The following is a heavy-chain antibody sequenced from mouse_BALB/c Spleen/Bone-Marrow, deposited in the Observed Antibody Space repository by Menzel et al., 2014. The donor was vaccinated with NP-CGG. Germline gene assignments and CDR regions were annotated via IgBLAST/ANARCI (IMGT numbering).Heavy chain of an antibody. CDR1: GYTFSNYW. V-gene: IGHV1-5*01. CDR2: IHPGNSDT. D-gene: IGHD3-1*01. Sequence: EVMLVESGTVLARPGAAVKMSCKASGYTFSNYWMHWIKQRPGQGLGWIGTIHPGNSDTTYNQKFKGKAKLTAVTSTSTAYMELSSLTNEDSAVYYCTTLARNNFDYWGQGTTLTVSS. CDR3: TTLARNNFDY. J-gene: IGHJ2*01.